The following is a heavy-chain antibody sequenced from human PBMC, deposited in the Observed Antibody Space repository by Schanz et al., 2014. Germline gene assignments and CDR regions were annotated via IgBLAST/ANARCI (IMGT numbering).Heavy chain of an antibody. CDR1: GFTFSSYT. V-gene: IGHV3-21*01. Sequence: EVQLVESGGGLVKPGDSLRLSCAASGFTFSSYTMKWVRQAPGKGLEWVSSISSTSTYLYYADSVKGRFTISRDSARNSLYLEMTSLRGEDTAVYYCAAGGGFLIDYWGQGTLVTVSS. D-gene: IGHD2-15*01. CDR2: ISSTSTYL. CDR3: AAGGGFLIDY. J-gene: IGHJ4*02.